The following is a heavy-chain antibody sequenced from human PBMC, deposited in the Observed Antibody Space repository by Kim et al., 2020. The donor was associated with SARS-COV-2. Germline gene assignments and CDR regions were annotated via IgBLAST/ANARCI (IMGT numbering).Heavy chain of an antibody. CDR2: TSGSGAGT. V-gene: IGHV3-23*01. CDR1: GFTFSSYA. J-gene: IGHJ4*02. CDR3: AKGARVGGLGAYRLDY. Sequence: GGSLRLSCAASGFTFSSYAMTWVRQAPGKGMEWVSATSGSGAGTYYAESVKGRFTISRDNSKNTLFLQMNSLRVEDTAIYYCAKGARVGGLGAYRLDYWGQGTLVTVSS. D-gene: IGHD3-16*01.